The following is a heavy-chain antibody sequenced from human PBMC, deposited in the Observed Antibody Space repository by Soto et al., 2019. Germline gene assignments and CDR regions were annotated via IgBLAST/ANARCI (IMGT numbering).Heavy chain of an antibody. D-gene: IGHD2-15*01. CDR1: GDSFSSSNW. Sequence: QVQLQESGPGLVKPSGTLSLSCGVSGDSFSSSNWWTWIRQPPGKGLEWIGDILHTGQNDLSPSLRSRITISIDTSKKEFSLKMTSVTAADTAVYYCGRSPRRVDGKWYVDYWGPGALVIVAS. V-gene: IGHV4-4*02. CDR2: ILHTGQN. J-gene: IGHJ4*02. CDR3: GRSPRRVDGKWYVDY.